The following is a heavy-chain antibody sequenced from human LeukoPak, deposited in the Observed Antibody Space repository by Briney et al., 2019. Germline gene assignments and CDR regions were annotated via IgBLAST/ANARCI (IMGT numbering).Heavy chain of an antibody. CDR1: GYSFAYW. J-gene: IGHJ4*02. CDR3: ASARHGDCVWDY. V-gene: IGHV5-51*01. CDR2: IYSGDSHT. D-gene: IGHD2-21*02. Sequence: GESLKISCKGSGYSFAYWIGWVRQMPGKGLEWMGIIYSGDSHTKYSPSFQGRVTMSVDNSISTAYLQWSSLEASDTAMYYCASARHGDCVWDYWGQGTLVTVSS.